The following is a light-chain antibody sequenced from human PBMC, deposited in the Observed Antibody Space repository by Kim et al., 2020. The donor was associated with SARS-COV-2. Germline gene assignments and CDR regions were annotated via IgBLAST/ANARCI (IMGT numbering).Light chain of an antibody. CDR3: CSYAERSYV. CDR2: DVT. CDR1: SSDIGAYNY. Sequence: QSALTQPRSVSGSPGQSVTISCSGTSSDIGAYNYVSWYQQHPGRAPKLMIYDVTRRPSGVPDRFSGSKSDNTASLTISGLQAEDEADYYCCSYAERSYVFGTGTKVTVL. J-gene: IGLJ1*01. V-gene: IGLV2-11*01.